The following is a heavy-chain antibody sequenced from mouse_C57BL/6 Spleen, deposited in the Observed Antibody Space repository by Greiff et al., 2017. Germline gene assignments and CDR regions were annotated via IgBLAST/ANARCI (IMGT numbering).Heavy chain of an antibody. CDR3: TRIYRSSYWYFDV. Sequence: EVKLMESGGGLVQPGGSMKLSCAASGFTFSDAWMDWVRQSPEKGLEWVAEIRNKANNHATYYAESVKGRFTISRDDSKSSVYLQMNSLRAEDTGIYYCTRIYRSSYWYFDVWGTGTTVTVSS. D-gene: IGHD1-1*01. CDR2: IRNKANNHAT. V-gene: IGHV6-6*01. J-gene: IGHJ1*03. CDR1: GFTFSDAW.